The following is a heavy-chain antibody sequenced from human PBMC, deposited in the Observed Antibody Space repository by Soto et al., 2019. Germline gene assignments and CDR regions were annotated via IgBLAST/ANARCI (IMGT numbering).Heavy chain of an antibody. CDR3: AKDIKSSGWYARPNPAYY. CDR2: ISGSGGST. V-gene: IGHV3-23*01. Sequence: HPGGSLRLSCTTSGFPFGNYAMSWVRQAPGKGLEWVSAISGSGGSTYYADSVKGRFTISRDNSKNTLYLQMNSLRAEDTAVYYCAKDIKSSGWYARPNPAYYWRQGTLVTVSS. J-gene: IGHJ4*02. CDR1: GFPFGNYA. D-gene: IGHD6-19*01.